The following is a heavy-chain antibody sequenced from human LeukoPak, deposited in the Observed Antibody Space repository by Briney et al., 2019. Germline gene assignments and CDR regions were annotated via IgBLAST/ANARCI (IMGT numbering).Heavy chain of an antibody. CDR2: VFYTGKT. CDR1: GGSVSTSDYY. V-gene: IGHV4-39*07. Sequence: NPSETLSLTCTVSGGSVSTSDYYWGWIRQSPVKGLEWIGDVFYTGKTNYNPSLRGRATISIDTSKNQFSLKLTYVTAADSAVYYRARVFDSWGQGTLVTVSS. J-gene: IGHJ4*02. CDR3: ARVFDS.